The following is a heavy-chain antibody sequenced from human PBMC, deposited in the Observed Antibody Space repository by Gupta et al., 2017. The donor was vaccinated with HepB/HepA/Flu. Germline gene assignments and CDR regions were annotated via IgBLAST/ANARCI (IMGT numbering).Heavy chain of an antibody. D-gene: IGHD4-23*01. CDR2: IYSGGGT. CDR1: GFTVSSNQ. CDR3: ARDYGGNEDN. Sequence: EVQLVESGGGLVQPGGSLTLSCAASGFTVSSNQMSWVRQAPGEGREWVSIIYSGGGTYYADSVKGRFTISRDNSKNTLYLQMNSLRAEDTAVYYCARDYGGNEDNWGQGTLVTVSS. V-gene: IGHV3-66*01. J-gene: IGHJ4*02.